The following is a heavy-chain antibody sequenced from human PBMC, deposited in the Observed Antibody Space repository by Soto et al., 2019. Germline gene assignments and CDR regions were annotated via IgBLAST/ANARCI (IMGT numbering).Heavy chain of an antibody. CDR2: IYYSGST. CDR1: GGSISSYY. J-gene: IGHJ5*02. Sequence: PSETLSLTCTVSGGSISSYYWSWIRQPPGKGLEWIGYIYYSGSTNYNPSLKSRVTISVDTSKNQFSLKLSSVTAADTAVYYCARDVSYYYGSGSYWGHRGWFDPWGQGTLVTVSS. D-gene: IGHD3-10*01. V-gene: IGHV4-59*01. CDR3: ARDVSYYYGSGSYWGHRGWFDP.